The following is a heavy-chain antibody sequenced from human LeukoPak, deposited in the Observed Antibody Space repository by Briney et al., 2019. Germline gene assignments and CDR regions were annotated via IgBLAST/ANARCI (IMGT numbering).Heavy chain of an antibody. CDR3: AKDSAKKYDDY. V-gene: IGHV3-30*18. D-gene: IGHD2/OR15-2a*01. J-gene: IGHJ4*02. Sequence: HPGGSLRLSCAASGFTFSSYGMHWVRQAPGKGLEWVAVISYDGSNKYYADSVKGRFTISRDNSKNTLYLQMNSLRAEDTAVYYCAKDSAKKYDDYWGQGTLVTVSS. CDR1: GFTFSSYG. CDR2: ISYDGSNK.